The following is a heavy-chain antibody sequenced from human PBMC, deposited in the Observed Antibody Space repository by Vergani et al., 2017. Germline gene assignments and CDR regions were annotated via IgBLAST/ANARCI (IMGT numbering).Heavy chain of an antibody. Sequence: QVQLQESGPGLVKPSQTLSLTCTVSGGSISSYYWSWIRQHPGKGLEWIGYIYYSGSTYYNPSLKSRVTISVDTSKNQFSLKLSSVTAADTAVYYCARIGSMLMIDPWGQGTLVTVSS. CDR1: GGSISSYY. D-gene: IGHD2-15*01. V-gene: IGHV4-31*03. CDR3: ARIGSMLMIDP. CDR2: IYYSGST. J-gene: IGHJ5*02.